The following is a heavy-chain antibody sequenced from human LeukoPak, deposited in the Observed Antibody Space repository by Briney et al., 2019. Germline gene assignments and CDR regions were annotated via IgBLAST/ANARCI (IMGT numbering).Heavy chain of an antibody. CDR3: ARLKRRLSELGAFDI. CDR2: INPNSGGT. V-gene: IGHV1-2*02. J-gene: IGHJ3*02. D-gene: IGHD3-16*02. Sequence: ASVNVSCKASGYTFTGYYMHWVRQAPGQGLEWMGWINPNSGGTNYAQKFQGGVTMTRDTSISTAYMELSRLRSDDTAVYYCARLKRRLSELGAFDIWGQGTMVTVSS. CDR1: GYTFTGYY.